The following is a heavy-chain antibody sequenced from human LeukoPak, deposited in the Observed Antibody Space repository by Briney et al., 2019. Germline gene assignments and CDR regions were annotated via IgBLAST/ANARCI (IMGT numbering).Heavy chain of an antibody. Sequence: GASVKVSCKASGYTFTGYYMHWVRQAPGQGLEWMGWINPNSGGTNYAQKFQGWVTMTRDTSISTAYMELSRLRSDDTAVYYCARDSIAVAGKERFDYWGQGTLVTVSS. CDR3: ARDSIAVAGKERFDY. V-gene: IGHV1-2*04. J-gene: IGHJ4*02. D-gene: IGHD6-19*01. CDR1: GYTFTGYY. CDR2: INPNSGGT.